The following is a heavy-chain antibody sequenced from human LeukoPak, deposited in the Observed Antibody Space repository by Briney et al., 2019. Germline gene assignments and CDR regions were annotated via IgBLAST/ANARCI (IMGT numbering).Heavy chain of an antibody. CDR1: GGSISSGTYS. Sequence: SETLSLTCAVSGGSISSGTYSWSWIRQAPGKGLEWIGYTHHSGSTYYNPSLKSRVTISVDRSKNQFSLKLRSVTAADTAVYYRARATTTVTTGELFDPWGWGTLVTVSS. CDR2: THHSGST. D-gene: IGHD4-17*01. J-gene: IGHJ5*02. V-gene: IGHV4-30-2*01. CDR3: ARATTTVTTGELFDP.